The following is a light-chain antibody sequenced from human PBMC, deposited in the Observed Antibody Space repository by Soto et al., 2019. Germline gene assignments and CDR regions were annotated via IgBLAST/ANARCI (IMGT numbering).Light chain of an antibody. J-gene: IGLJ2*01. Sequence: QSALTQPASVSGSPGQSITISCTGTSRDVGSFDLVSWYQHHPGKAPKLMIYGVSKRPSGVSNRFSGSKSGNTASLRISGLQAEDEADYYCFSYAGSSTFDLGGGTKLTVL. CDR3: FSYAGSSTFD. V-gene: IGLV2-23*02. CDR2: GVS. CDR1: SRDVGSFDL.